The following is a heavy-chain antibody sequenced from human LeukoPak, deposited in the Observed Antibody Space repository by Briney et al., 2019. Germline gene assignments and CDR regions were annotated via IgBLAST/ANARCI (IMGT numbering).Heavy chain of an antibody. J-gene: IGHJ4*02. CDR2: ISHSGGI. Sequence: PSETLSLTCAAHGGSFSDFYWNWIRQPPGKGLEWIGQISHSGGINYNPSLQSRVTLSVDTSNNHFSLRLTPVTAADTAVYYCVRGYSEYWSDWGQGSLVTVSS. CDR1: GGSFSDFY. CDR3: VRGYSEYWSD. V-gene: IGHV4-34*01. D-gene: IGHD3-3*01.